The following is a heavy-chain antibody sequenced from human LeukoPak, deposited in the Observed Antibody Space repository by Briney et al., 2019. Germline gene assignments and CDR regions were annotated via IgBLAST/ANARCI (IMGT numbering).Heavy chain of an antibody. V-gene: IGHV1-8*01. CDR1: GYTFTSYD. D-gene: IGHD3-10*01. CDR3: ARGQILWFGELLDY. J-gene: IGHJ4*02. Sequence: GESLKISCKASGYTFTSYDINWVRQATGQGLEWMGWMNPNSGNTGYAQKFQGRVTMTRNTSISTAYMELSSLRSEDTAVYYCARGQILWFGELLDYWGQGTLVTVSS. CDR2: MNPNSGNT.